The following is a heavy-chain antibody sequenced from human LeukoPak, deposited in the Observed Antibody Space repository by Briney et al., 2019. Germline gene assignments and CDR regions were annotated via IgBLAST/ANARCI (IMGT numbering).Heavy chain of an antibody. CDR1: GFTFSDYY. CDR2: ISYDGSNK. D-gene: IGHD3-16*02. Sequence: GGSLRLSCAASGFTFSDYYMRWVRQAPGKGLEWVAVISYDGSNKYYADSVKGRFTISRDNSKNTLYLQMNSLRAEDTAVYYCAKSYQSGNDAFDIWGQGTMVTVSS. V-gene: IGHV3-30*18. CDR3: AKSYQSGNDAFDI. J-gene: IGHJ3*02.